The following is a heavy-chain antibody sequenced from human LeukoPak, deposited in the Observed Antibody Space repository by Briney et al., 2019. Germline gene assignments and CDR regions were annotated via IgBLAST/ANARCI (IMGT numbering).Heavy chain of an antibody. CDR1: GFTFKDFA. J-gene: IGHJ4*02. CDR2: ILNSGDTR. Sequence: GGSLRLSCSVSGFTFKDFAMAWVRQAPGKGLEWVSTILNSGDTRYYTGSVRGRFTISRDNSKNTLFLQMKNLRIGEPALYYCAQDGLRCYDFEYLGQGNLVTVSS. CDR3: AQDGLRCYDFEY. D-gene: IGHD3/OR15-3a*01. V-gene: IGHV3-23*01.